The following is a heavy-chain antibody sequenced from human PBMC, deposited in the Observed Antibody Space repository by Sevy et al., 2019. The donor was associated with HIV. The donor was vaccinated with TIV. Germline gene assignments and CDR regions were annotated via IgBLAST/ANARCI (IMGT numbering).Heavy chain of an antibody. Sequence: GGSLRLSCAASGFTFSGSAMHWVRQASGKGLEWVGRIRSKANSYATAYAASVKGRFTISRDDSKNTAYLQMNSLKTGETAVYYCTRRVGGGMIARGYYYYYGMDVWGQGTTVTVSS. J-gene: IGHJ6*02. CDR3: TRRVGGGMIARGYYYYYGMDV. V-gene: IGHV3-73*01. D-gene: IGHD2-21*01. CDR2: IRSKANSYAT. CDR1: GFTFSGSA.